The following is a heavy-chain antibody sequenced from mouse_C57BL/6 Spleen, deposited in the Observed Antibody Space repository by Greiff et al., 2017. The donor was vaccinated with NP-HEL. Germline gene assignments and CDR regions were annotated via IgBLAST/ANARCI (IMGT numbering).Heavy chain of an antibody. D-gene: IGHD2-3*01. J-gene: IGHJ2*01. CDR3: ARATSDGYYDY. CDR2: ISSGSSTI. V-gene: IGHV5-17*01. CDR1: GFTFSDYG. Sequence: EVKLVESGGGLVKPVGSLKLSCAASGFTFSDYGMHWVRQAPEKGLEWVAYISSGSSTIYYADTVKGRFTISRDNAKNTLFLQMTSLRSEDTAMYYCARATSDGYYDYWGQGTTLTVSS.